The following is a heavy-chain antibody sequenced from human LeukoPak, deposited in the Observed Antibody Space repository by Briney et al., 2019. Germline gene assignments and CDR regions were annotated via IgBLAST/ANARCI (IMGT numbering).Heavy chain of an antibody. CDR1: GFTFSSYE. CDR2: ISSTGSTI. Sequence: GGSLRLSCTASGFTFSSYEMNWVRQAPGKGLEWVSYISSTGSTIYYADSVKGRFTISRENAKNSLYLQVNSLRAEDTAVYYCAKGTRQYSYYYFDYWGQGTLVTVSS. D-gene: IGHD1-14*01. V-gene: IGHV3-48*03. J-gene: IGHJ4*02. CDR3: AKGTRQYSYYYFDY.